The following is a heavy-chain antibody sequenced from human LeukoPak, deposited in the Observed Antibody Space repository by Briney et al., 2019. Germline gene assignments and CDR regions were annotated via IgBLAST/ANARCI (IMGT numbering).Heavy chain of an antibody. Sequence: GGSLRLSCAASRFTFSSYWMSWVRQAPGKGLEWVANIKQDGSEKYYVDSVKGRFTISRDNAKNSLYLQMNSLRAEDTAVFYCARQTIGGYFDYWGQGTLVTVSS. J-gene: IGHJ4*02. V-gene: IGHV3-7*01. CDR1: RFTFSSYW. D-gene: IGHD3-9*01. CDR2: IKQDGSEK. CDR3: ARQTIGGYFDY.